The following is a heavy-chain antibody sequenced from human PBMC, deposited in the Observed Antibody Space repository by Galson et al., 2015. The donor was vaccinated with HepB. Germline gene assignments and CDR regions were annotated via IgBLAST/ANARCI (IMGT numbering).Heavy chain of an antibody. D-gene: IGHD3-10*01. J-gene: IGHJ2*01. CDR3: ARITGIWFGGLVVPGFLQL. Sequence: SETLSLTCSVSGGSISGNYWSWIRQSPGKGLEWIGHIFNSGNTNYKPSLKSRVTISADTSKNLFSLKLTSVTAADTAVFFCARITGIWFGGLVVPGFLQLWGRGTLVTVSS. V-gene: IGHV4-59*08. CDR2: IFNSGNT. CDR1: GGSISGNY.